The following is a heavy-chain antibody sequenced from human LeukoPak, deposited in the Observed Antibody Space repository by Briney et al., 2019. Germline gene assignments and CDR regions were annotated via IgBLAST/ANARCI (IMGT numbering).Heavy chain of an antibody. CDR2: ISSSGSTI. Sequence: GGSLRLSCAASGFTFSSYSMNWVRQAPGKGLEWVSYISSSGSTIYYADSVKGRFTISRDNAKNSLYLQMNSLRAEDTAVYYCARDSVRYDAFDIWGQGTMVTVSS. D-gene: IGHD3-9*01. CDR1: GFTFSSYS. CDR3: ARDSVRYDAFDI. V-gene: IGHV3-48*04. J-gene: IGHJ3*02.